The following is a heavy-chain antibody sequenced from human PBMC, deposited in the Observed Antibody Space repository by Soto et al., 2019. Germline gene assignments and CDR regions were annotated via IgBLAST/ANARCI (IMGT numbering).Heavy chain of an antibody. D-gene: IGHD5-12*01. CDR1: GGTFSSYA. CDR2: IIPIFGTA. CDR3: ATPTTLYSGYYCGQENYYYYYGMDV. V-gene: IGHV1-69*01. Sequence: QVQLVQSGAEVKKPGSSVKVSCKASGGTFSSYAISWVRQAPGQGLEWMGGIIPIFGTANYAQKFQGRVTITADESTSTAYMELSSLRYDDKAVYYCATPTTLYSGYYCGQENYYYYYGMDVWGQGTTVTVSS. J-gene: IGHJ6*02.